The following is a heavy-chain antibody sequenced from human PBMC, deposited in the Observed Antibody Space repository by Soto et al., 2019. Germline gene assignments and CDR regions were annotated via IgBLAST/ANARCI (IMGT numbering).Heavy chain of an antibody. V-gene: IGHV5-51*01. D-gene: IGHD3-22*01. CDR1: GYIFTSYW. CDR2: IYPGDSDT. J-gene: IGHJ4*02. CDR3: ARGTSDYDSSGYFFDY. Sequence: PGESLKISCKGSGYIFTSYWIAWVRQMPGKGLEWMGIIYPGDSDTRYSPSFQGQVTISAAKSISTAYLQWSSLKASDTAMYYCARGTSDYDSSGYFFDYWGQGTLVTVSS.